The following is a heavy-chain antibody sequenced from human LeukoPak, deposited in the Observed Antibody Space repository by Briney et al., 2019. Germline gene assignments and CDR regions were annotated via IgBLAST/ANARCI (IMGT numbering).Heavy chain of an antibody. Sequence: GGSLRLSCAASGFTFNSYSMHWVRQAPGKGLEWVSYISSSGSTIYYADSVKGRFTISRDNAKNSLYLQMNSLRAEDTAVYYCAELGITMIGGVWGKGTTVTISS. CDR1: GFTFNSYS. CDR2: ISSSGSTI. CDR3: AELGITMIGGV. J-gene: IGHJ6*04. D-gene: IGHD3-10*02. V-gene: IGHV3-48*03.